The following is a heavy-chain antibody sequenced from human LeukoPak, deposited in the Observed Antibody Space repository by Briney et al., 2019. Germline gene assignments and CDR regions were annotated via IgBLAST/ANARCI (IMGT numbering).Heavy chain of an antibody. CDR2: ISHNGDIT. CDR1: GFTFSSYA. J-gene: IGHJ3*02. D-gene: IGHD3-22*01. Sequence: GGSLRLSCAASGFTFSSYAMSWVRQAPGKGLEWVSAISHNGDITRYADSVKGRFTISRDNSKSTLYLQMNSLRADDTAVYYCARRGPASDYYYKGGFDIWGQGTMVTVSS. V-gene: IGHV3-23*01. CDR3: ARRGPASDYYYKGGFDI.